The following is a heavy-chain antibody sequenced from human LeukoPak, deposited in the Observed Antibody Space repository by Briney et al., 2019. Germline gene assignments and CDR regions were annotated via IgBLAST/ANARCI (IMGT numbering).Heavy chain of an antibody. D-gene: IGHD3-22*01. V-gene: IGHV1-69*13. Sequence: SVTVSFKASGGTFRIYAISWVRQAPGQGLEWMGGIIPIFGTANYAQKFQGRVTITADESTSTAYMELSSLRSEDTAVYYCARDLRSSGYYWLTTFDIWGQGTMVTVSS. J-gene: IGHJ3*02. CDR2: IIPIFGTA. CDR3: ARDLRSSGYYWLTTFDI. CDR1: GGTFRIYA.